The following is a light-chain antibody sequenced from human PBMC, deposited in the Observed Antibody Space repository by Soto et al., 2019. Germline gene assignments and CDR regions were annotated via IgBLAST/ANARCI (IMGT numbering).Light chain of an antibody. CDR3: HQYGTSPLT. CDR1: QSVSPIY. J-gene: IGKJ1*01. V-gene: IGKV3-20*01. Sequence: EIVLTQSPGTLSLSPGEKATLSCRASQSVSPIYLAWYQQRLGQTPRLLIYRTSNRATGIPDRFSGSGSGTDFTLTISRLEPEDFVVYYCHQYGTSPLTFGQGTKVEIK. CDR2: RTS.